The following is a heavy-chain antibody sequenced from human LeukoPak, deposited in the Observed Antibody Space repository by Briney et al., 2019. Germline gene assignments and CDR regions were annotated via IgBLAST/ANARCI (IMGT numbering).Heavy chain of an antibody. CDR1: GYTFTGYY. CDR3: ARDRAFARFGELLWGY. D-gene: IGHD3-10*01. V-gene: IGHV1-2*02. J-gene: IGHJ4*02. Sequence: ASVKVSCKASGYTFTGYYVHWVRQAPGQGPEWMGWINTRNGATNYAQKFQGRVALTRDTSISTVYMELHRLRSDDSAIYFCARDRAFARFGELLWGYWGQGTLVTVSS. CDR2: INTRNGAT.